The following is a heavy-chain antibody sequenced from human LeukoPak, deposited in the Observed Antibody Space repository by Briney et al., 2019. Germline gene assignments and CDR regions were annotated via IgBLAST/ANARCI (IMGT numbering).Heavy chain of an antibody. V-gene: IGHV1-3*01. CDR2: INAGNGNT. CDR3: ARDGEQQLVRSEAQPRNWFDP. D-gene: IGHD6-13*01. Sequence: GASVKVSCKASGYTFTSYAMHWVRQAPGQRLEWMGWINAGNGNTKYSQEFQGRVTITRDTSISTAYMELSRLRSDDTAVYYCARDGEQQLVRSEAQPRNWFDPWGQGTLVTVSS. J-gene: IGHJ5*02. CDR1: GYTFTSYA.